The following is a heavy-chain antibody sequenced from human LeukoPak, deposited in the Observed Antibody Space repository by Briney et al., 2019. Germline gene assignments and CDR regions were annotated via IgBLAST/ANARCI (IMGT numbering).Heavy chain of an antibody. V-gene: IGHV3-73*01. Sequence: GGSLRLSCAASGFTFSGSAMHWVRQASGKGLEWVGRIRGKANSYATAYAASVKGRFTISRDDSKNTAYLQMNSLKTEDTAVYYCTRPRFEYSSSTSGFGAFDIWGQGTMVTVSS. CDR1: GFTFSGSA. CDR3: TRPRFEYSSSTSGFGAFDI. CDR2: IRGKANSYAT. D-gene: IGHD6-6*01. J-gene: IGHJ3*02.